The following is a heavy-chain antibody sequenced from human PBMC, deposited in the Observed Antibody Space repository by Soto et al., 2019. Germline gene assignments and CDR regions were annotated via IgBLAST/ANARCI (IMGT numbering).Heavy chain of an antibody. J-gene: IGHJ4*02. V-gene: IGHV5-51*01. CDR3: ARRVGSSGYSFDY. CDR2: IYPGDSDT. D-gene: IGHD3-22*01. Sequence: GESLKISCKGSGYTFTDYWIGWVRQLPGKGLEWMGIIYPGDSDTRYSPSFQGQVTISADKSISTAYLQWSSLKASDTAMYYCARRVGSSGYSFDYWGQGTLVTVSS. CDR1: GYTFTDYW.